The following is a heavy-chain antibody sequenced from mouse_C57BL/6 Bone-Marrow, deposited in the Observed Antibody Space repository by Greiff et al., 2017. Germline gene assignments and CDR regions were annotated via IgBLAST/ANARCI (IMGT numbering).Heavy chain of an antibody. J-gene: IGHJ1*03. Sequence: QVQLQQSGAELARPGASVKLSCKASGYTFTSSGISWVKQRTGQGLEWIGELYPRSGNTYYNEKFKGKATLTAAKSSSTAYMALRSLTSEDSAVYFCARRGDGGSDWYFDVWGTGTTGTVSS. CDR2: LYPRSGNT. CDR3: ARRGDGGSDWYFDV. CDR1: GYTFTSSG. V-gene: IGHV1-81*01. D-gene: IGHD1-1*02.